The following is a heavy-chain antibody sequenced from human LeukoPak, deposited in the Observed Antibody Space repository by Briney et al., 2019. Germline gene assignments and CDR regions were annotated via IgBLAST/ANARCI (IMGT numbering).Heavy chain of an antibody. V-gene: IGHV3-33*01. Sequence: PGRSLRLSCAASGFTFSSYGMRWVRQAPGKGLEWVAVIWYNGSNKYYADSVKGRLTISRDNSRNTLYLQMNSLRAEDTAVYYCARDPSSITIFVLRQYYFDYWGQGTLVTVSS. J-gene: IGHJ4*02. CDR2: IWYNGSNK. D-gene: IGHD3-3*01. CDR1: GFTFSSYG. CDR3: ARDPSSITIFVLRQYYFDY.